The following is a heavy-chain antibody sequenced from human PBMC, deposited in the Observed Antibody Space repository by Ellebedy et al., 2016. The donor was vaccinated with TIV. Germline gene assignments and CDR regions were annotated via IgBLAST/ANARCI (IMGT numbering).Heavy chain of an antibody. J-gene: IGHJ3*02. CDR2: INQDGGEK. CDR3: ARLAGATCQCAFDI. CDR1: GFTLSRHW. V-gene: IGHV3-7*01. D-gene: IGHD2-15*01. Sequence: GESLKTSCAASGFTLSRHWMSWVRQGPGKGLEWVANINQDGGEKNYVDSVRGRFTISRDNAKNSLYLQMNSLRAEDTAVYYCARLAGATCQCAFDIWGQGTMVTVSS.